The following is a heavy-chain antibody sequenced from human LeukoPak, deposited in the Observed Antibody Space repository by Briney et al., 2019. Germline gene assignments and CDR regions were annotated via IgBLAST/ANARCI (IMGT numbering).Heavy chain of an antibody. D-gene: IGHD3-22*01. CDR2: ISSSGSTI. J-gene: IGHJ4*02. CDR1: GFTFSSYE. Sequence: TGGPLRLSCAASGFTFSSYEMNWVRQAPGKGLEWVSYISSSGSTIYYADSVKGRFTISRDNAKNSLYLQMNSLRAEDTAVYYCARGHYYDLWHYFDYWGQGTLVTVSS. V-gene: IGHV3-48*03. CDR3: ARGHYYDLWHYFDY.